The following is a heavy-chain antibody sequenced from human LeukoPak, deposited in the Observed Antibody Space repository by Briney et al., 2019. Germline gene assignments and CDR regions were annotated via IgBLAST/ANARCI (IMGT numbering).Heavy chain of an antibody. V-gene: IGHV4-59*01. D-gene: IGHD5-18*01. Sequence: PSETLSLTCTVSGGSISGYYCSWIRQPPGKGLEWIGNSYHSGSTNYNPSLKSRVTISVDTSKNQFSLKLSSVTAADTAVYYCARDDAGTAQWFDPWGQGTLVTVSS. J-gene: IGHJ5*02. CDR2: SYHSGST. CDR3: ARDDAGTAQWFDP. CDR1: GGSISGYY.